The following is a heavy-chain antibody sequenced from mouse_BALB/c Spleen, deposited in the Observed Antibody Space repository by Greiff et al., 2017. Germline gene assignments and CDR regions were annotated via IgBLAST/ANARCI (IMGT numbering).Heavy chain of an antibody. CDR3: ARRGDGSNYYAMDY. CDR1: GFTFSSYY. Sequence: EVHLVESGGGLVKLGGSLKLSCAASGFTFSSYYMSWVRQTPEKRLELVAAINSNGGSTYYPDTVKGRFTISRDNAKNTLYLQMSSLKSEDTALYYCARRGDGSNYYAMDYWGQGTSVTVSS. D-gene: IGHD2-3*01. V-gene: IGHV5-6-2*01. CDR2: INSNGGST. J-gene: IGHJ4*01.